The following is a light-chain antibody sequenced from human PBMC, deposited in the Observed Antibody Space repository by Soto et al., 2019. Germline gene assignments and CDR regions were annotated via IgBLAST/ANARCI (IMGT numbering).Light chain of an antibody. CDR2: AAS. V-gene: IGKV1-9*01. CDR1: QGISSY. J-gene: IGKJ4*01. CDR3: QQLNSYPPT. Sequence: IQLTQSPSSLSASVGDRVTITCRASQGISSYLAWYQQKPGKAPKLLIYAASTLKSGVPSRFSGSGFGTDFTLTISSLQPEDFATYYCQQLNSYPPTFGGGTKVDIK.